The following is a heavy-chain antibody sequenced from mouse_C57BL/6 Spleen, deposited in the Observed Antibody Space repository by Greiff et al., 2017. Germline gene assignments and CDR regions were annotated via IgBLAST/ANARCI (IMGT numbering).Heavy chain of an antibody. CDR1: GFTFSDYY. CDR3: ARASYDALYLDY. D-gene: IGHD2-3*01. J-gene: IGHJ2*01. CDR2: INYDGSST. Sequence: EVKLVESERGLVQPGSSMKLSCTASGFTFSDYYMAWVRQVPEKGLEWVANINYDGSSTYYLDSLKSRFIISRDNAKNILYLQMSSLKSEDTATYYCARASYDALYLDYWGQGTTLTVSS. V-gene: IGHV5-16*01.